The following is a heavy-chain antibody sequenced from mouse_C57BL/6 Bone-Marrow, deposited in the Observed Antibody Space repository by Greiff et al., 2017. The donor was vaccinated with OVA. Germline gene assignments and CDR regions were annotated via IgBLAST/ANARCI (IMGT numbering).Heavy chain of an antibody. Sequence: VQLVESGAELAKPGASVKLSCKASGYTFTSYWMPWVKQRPGQGLEWIGYINPSSGYSKYNQKFKDKATLTADKSSSTAYMQLSSLTYEDSAVYYCARRGLLRGGYWYFDVWGTGTTVTVSS. CDR2: INPSSGYS. V-gene: IGHV1-7*01. CDR3: ARRGLLRGGYWYFDV. J-gene: IGHJ1*03. CDR1: GYTFTSYW. D-gene: IGHD1-1*01.